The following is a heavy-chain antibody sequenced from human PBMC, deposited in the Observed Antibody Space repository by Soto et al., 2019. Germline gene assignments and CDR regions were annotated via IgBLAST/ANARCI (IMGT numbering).Heavy chain of an antibody. D-gene: IGHD3-10*01. Sequence: QVQLQQWGAGLLKPSETLSLTCAVYGGSFSGYYWSWIRQPPGKGLEWIGEINHSGSTNYNPSLKSGVTIPVDTSKNQFSLKLGSVTAADTAVYYCARHVRGISYYYYYGMDVWGQGTTVTVSS. CDR3: ARHVRGISYYYYYGMDV. CDR2: INHSGST. CDR1: GGSFSGYY. J-gene: IGHJ6*02. V-gene: IGHV4-34*01.